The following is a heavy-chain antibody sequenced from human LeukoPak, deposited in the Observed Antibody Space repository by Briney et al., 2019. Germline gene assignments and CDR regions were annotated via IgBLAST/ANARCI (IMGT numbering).Heavy chain of an antibody. V-gene: IGHV3-7*01. Sequence: GGSLRLSCAASGFTFSSYWMSWVRQAPGKGLEWVANIKQDGSEKYYVDSVKGRFTISRDNAKNSLCLQMNSLRAEDTAVYYCARDPDYGDWGYYGMDVWGQGTTVTVSS. CDR3: ARDPDYGDWGYYGMDV. J-gene: IGHJ6*02. CDR2: IKQDGSEK. D-gene: IGHD4-17*01. CDR1: GFTFSSYW.